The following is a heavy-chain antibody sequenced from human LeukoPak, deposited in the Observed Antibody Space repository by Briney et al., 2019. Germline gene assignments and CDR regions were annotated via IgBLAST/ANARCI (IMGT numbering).Heavy chain of an antibody. CDR2: IYYSGSA. J-gene: IGHJ4*02. Sequence: SETLSLTCTVSGGSISSYYWSWIRQPPGKGLEWIGYIYYSGSANYNPSLKRRVTISVDTSKNQFSLKLSSVTAADTAVYYCARVLIAGAAAGNFFDYWGQGTLVTVSS. CDR3: ARVLIAGAAAGNFFDY. D-gene: IGHD6-13*01. CDR1: GGSISSYY. V-gene: IGHV4-59*01.